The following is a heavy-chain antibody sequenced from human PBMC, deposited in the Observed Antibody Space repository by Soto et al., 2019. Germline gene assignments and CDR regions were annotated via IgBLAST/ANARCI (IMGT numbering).Heavy chain of an antibody. D-gene: IGHD3-22*01. J-gene: IGHJ5*01. CDR1: GGTFSSYA. CDR3: AREVPYYYDSSGYSIDWFDY. CDR2: IIPIFGTA. V-gene: IGHV1-69*13. Sequence: SVKVSCKASGGTFSSYAISWVRQAPGQGLEWMGGIIPIFGTANYAQKFQGRVTITADESTSTAYMELSSLRSEDTAVYYCAREVPYYYDSSGYSIDWFDYWGQGTLVTVSS.